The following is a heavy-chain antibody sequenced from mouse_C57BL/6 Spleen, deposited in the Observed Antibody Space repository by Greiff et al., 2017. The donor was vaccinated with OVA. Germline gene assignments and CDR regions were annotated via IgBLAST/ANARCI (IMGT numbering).Heavy chain of an antibody. J-gene: IGHJ3*01. D-gene: IGHD2-5*01. CDR3: ARAGYSNEAWFGY. CDR1: GYAFSSSW. V-gene: IGHV1-82*01. CDR2: IYPGDGDT. Sequence: VKLVASGPELVKPGASVKISCKASGYAFSSSWMNWVKQRPGKGLEWIGRIYPGDGDTNYNGKFKGKATLTADKSSSTAYMQLSSLTSEDSAVDYCARAGYSNEAWFGYWGQGTMVTVSA.